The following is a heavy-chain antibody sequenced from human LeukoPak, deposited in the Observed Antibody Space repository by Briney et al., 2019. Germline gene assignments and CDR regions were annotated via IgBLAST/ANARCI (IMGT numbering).Heavy chain of an antibody. CDR1: GFTLSSYS. D-gene: IGHD4-11*01. Sequence: SGGSLRLSCAASGFTLSSYSMNWVRQAPGKGLEWVSSISSSSSYISYADSVKGRFTISRDNAKNSLYLQMNSLRAEDTAVYYCAKDPVRFFSTVTIYPYYYYYMDVWGKGTTVTVSS. V-gene: IGHV3-21*01. CDR3: AKDPVRFFSTVTIYPYYYYYMDV. J-gene: IGHJ6*03. CDR2: ISSSSSYI.